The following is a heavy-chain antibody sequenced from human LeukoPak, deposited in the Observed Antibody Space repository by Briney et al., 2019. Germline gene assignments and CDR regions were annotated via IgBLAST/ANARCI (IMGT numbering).Heavy chain of an antibody. D-gene: IGHD6-13*01. CDR3: AKGSAGSRPYYFDC. J-gene: IGHJ4*02. CDR1: GFTFTNYA. V-gene: IGHV3-23*01. CDR2: ITDSGGDT. Sequence: GGSLRLSCAASGFTFTNYAMSWVRQAPGKGLEWISAITDSGGDTYHADSVKGRFTISRDNSKNTLYLQMNSLRADGTAVYHCAKGSAGSRPYYFDCWGQGTLVTVSS.